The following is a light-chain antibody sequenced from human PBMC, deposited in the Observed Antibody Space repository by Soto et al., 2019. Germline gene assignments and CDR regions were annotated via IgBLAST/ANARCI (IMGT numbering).Light chain of an antibody. V-gene: IGLV2-14*03. Sequence: QSVLTQPASVSGSAGQSITISCTGTSSDVGGYNYVSWYQQHPGKVPKLMIYDVSNRPSGVSNRFSGSKSGNTASLTISGLQAEDEADYYCSSYTSSSTYVFGIGTKVTVL. CDR3: SSYTSSSTYV. J-gene: IGLJ1*01. CDR2: DVS. CDR1: SSDVGGYNY.